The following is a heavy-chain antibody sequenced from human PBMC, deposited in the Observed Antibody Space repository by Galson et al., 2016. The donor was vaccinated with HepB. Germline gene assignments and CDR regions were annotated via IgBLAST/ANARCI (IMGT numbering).Heavy chain of an antibody. CDR1: GGSISSGGYY. J-gene: IGHJ4*02. D-gene: IGHD1-14*01. CDR3: DRAHHRHVDQFDY. CDR2: IYYSGSP. V-gene: IGHV4-31*03. Sequence: TLSLTCTVSGGSISSGGYYWSWIRQHPGTGLEWIGYIYYSGSPSYTPSLKRRVTISVDTSKNQFSLKLRSVTAADTAVYYCDRAHHRHVDQFDYWGQGTLATVSS.